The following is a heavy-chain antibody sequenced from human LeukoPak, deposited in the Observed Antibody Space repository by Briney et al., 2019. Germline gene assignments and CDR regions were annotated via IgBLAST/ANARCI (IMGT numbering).Heavy chain of an antibody. CDR1: GYTFSSFY. J-gene: IGHJ4*02. CDR3: AREPPESYYFDN. CDR2: IKVSGGRT. Sequence: GASVKVSCKASGYTFSSFYVHWVRQAPGQGLEWMGIIKVSGGRTEYAQKFQGRVTVTRDMSTSTVHMELNNLRSEDTAVYYCAREPPESYYFDNWGQGTLVTVSS. V-gene: IGHV1-46*01.